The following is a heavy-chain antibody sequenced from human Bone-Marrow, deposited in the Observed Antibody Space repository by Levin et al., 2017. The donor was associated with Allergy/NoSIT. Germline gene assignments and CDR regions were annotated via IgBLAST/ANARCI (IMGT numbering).Heavy chain of an antibody. CDR3: ARVVSSSFANWFDP. Sequence: GSLRLSCTVSGGSISSYYWSWIRQPPGKGLEWIGYIYYSGSTNYNPSLKSRVTISVDTSKNQFSLKLSSVTAADTAVYYCARVVSSSFANWFDPWGQGTLVTVSS. V-gene: IGHV4-59*01. CDR2: IYYSGST. J-gene: IGHJ5*02. CDR1: GGSISSYY. D-gene: IGHD6-13*01.